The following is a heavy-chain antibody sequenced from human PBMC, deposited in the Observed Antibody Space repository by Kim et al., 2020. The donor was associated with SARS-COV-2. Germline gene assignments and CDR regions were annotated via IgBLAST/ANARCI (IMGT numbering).Heavy chain of an antibody. CDR2: YF. Sequence: YFDYAVSVKSRITINPDTPKNQVSLQLNSVTPEDTAVYYCASGLGGRFDPWGQGTLVTVSS. J-gene: IGHJ5*02. D-gene: IGHD3-16*01. V-gene: IGHV6-1*01. CDR3: ASGLGGRFDP.